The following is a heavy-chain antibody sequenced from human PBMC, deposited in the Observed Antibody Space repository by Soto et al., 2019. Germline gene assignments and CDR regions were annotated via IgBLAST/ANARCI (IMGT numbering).Heavy chain of an antibody. CDR1: GYTVTSYG. V-gene: IGHV1-18*01. CDR2: ISGYNGDT. Sequence: QVQLVQSGGEVKQPGASVKVSCKTSGYTVTSYGISWVRQAPGQGLEWMGWISGYNGDTKYVQKFQGRVTLTTDTSTHTAYMEVRSLRSDHTAVYYCARDWVGDLAYWGRGTLVTVSS. CDR3: ARDWVGDLAY. J-gene: IGHJ4*02. D-gene: IGHD4-17*01.